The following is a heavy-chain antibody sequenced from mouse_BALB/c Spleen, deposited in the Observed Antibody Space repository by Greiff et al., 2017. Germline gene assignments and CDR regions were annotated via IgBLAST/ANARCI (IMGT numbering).Heavy chain of an antibody. CDR3: AREPLGWFAD. Sequence: DVKLVESGGGLVKPGGSLKLSCAASGFTFSSYAMSWVRQSPEKGLEWVAEISSGGSYTYYPDTVTGRFTISRDNAKNTLYLEMSSLRSEDTAMYYCAREPLGWFADWGQGTLVTVSA. CDR2: ISSGGSYT. CDR1: GFTFSSYA. J-gene: IGHJ3*01. D-gene: IGHD2-10*02. V-gene: IGHV5-9-4*01.